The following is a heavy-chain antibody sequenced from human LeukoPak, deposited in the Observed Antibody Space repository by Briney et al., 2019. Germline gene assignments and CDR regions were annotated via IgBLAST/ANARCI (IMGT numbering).Heavy chain of an antibody. CDR2: IKSKTDGGTT. CDR3: TTDPVLRFLEGDY. CDR1: GFTFSNAW. D-gene: IGHD3-3*01. V-gene: IGHV3-15*01. J-gene: IGHJ4*02. Sequence: GGSLRLSCAASGFTFSNAWMSWVRQAPGKGLEWVGRIKSKTDGGTTDYAAPVKGRFTISRDDSKNTLYLQMNSLKTEDTAVYYCTTDPVLRFLEGDYWGQGTLVTVSS.